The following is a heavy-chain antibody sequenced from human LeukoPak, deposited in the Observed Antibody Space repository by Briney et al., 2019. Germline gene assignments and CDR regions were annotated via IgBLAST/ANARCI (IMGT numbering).Heavy chain of an antibody. D-gene: IGHD5-12*01. CDR3: ARMAYSGYDLYYYYYYMDV. V-gene: IGHV1-69*06. CDR2: IIPIFGTA. CDR1: GGTFSSYA. Sequence: ASVKVSCKASGGTFSSYAISWVRQAPGQGLEWMGGIIPIFGTANYAQKFQGRVTITADKSTSTAYMELSSLRSEDTAVYYCARMAYSGYDLYYYYYYMDVWGKGTTVTVSS. J-gene: IGHJ6*03.